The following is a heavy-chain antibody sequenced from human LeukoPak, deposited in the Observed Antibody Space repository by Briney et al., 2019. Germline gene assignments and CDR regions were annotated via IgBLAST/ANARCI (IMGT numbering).Heavy chain of an antibody. J-gene: IGHJ4*02. Sequence: GRSLRLSWAATGFTFISYAMHWARQPPGKGLEWVASISYDGTNEYYADSVKGRFAISRDNSKNALYLQMNSLRAEDTAVYYCAREDYTSAWFYFDYWGQGTLVTVSS. CDR1: GFTFISYA. V-gene: IGHV3-30*09. D-gene: IGHD6-19*01. CDR2: ISYDGTNE. CDR3: AREDYTSAWFYFDY.